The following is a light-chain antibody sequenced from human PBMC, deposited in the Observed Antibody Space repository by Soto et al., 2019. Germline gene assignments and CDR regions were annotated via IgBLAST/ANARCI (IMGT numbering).Light chain of an antibody. CDR1: QTVSSNY. Sequence: EIVLTQSPGTVSLSPGETVTLSCRASQTVSSNYLAWYQQKPGQAPRLLIYGATSKATGVPDRFSGGGSGTDFTLTIGRLEPEDFAVYNCQQYGSAPPTCGGGTKVEIK. V-gene: IGKV3-20*01. J-gene: IGKJ4*01. CDR3: QQYGSAPPT. CDR2: GAT.